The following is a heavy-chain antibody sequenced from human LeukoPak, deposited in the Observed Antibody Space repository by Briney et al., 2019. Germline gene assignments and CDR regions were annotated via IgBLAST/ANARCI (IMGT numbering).Heavy chain of an antibody. CDR3: ARDVGSTDAFDI. D-gene: IGHD1-26*01. CDR1: GGSISRGSYY. CDR2: IYTSGST. J-gene: IGHJ3*02. Sequence: SETLSLTCTVSGGSISRGSYYWSWIRQPAGKGLECVGRIYTSGSTNYNPSLKSRVTMSLDTTKNQFSLKLSSVTAADTAVYYCARDVGSTDAFDIWGQGTMVTVSS. V-gene: IGHV4-61*02.